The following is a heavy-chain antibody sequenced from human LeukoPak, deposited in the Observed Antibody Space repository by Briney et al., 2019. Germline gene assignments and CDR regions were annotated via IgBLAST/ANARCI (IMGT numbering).Heavy chain of an antibody. J-gene: IGHJ4*02. CDR2: IYYSGST. V-gene: IGHV4-31*03. Sequence: PSETLSLTCILPRDSLRVRGYYTSSIRQHPGKGLEWIGYIYYSGSTYYNPSLKSRVTIPVDTSKNQFSLKLTSVTAAATAVYYYSRETGTTFDYWGQGTQVTVSS. D-gene: IGHD1-7*01. CDR3: SRETGTTFDY. CDR1: RDSLRVRGYY.